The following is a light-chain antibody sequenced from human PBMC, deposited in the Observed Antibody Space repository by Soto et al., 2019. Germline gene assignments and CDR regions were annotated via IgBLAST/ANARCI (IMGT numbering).Light chain of an antibody. Sequence: EIVLTQSPATPSLSPGERATLSCRASQSVSSYLAWYQQKLGQAPRLLIYDASNRATGIPARFSGSGSGTDFTLTISSLEPDDFAVYYCHQRSSWPWTFGQGTKVDIK. V-gene: IGKV3-11*01. CDR1: QSVSSY. CDR2: DAS. CDR3: HQRSSWPWT. J-gene: IGKJ1*01.